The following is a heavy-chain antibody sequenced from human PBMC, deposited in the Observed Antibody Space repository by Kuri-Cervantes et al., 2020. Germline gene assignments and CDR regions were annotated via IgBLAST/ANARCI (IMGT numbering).Heavy chain of an antibody. V-gene: IGHV4-34*01. J-gene: IGHJ4*02. Sequence: SETLSLTCAVYGGSFSGYYWSRIRQPPGKGLEWIGEINHSGSTNYNPSLKSRVTISVDTSKNQFSLKLSSVTAADTAVYYCARGSIAAAGTSTFDYWGQGTLVTVSS. CDR1: GGSFSGYY. CDR3: ARGSIAAAGTSTFDY. D-gene: IGHD6-13*01. CDR2: INHSGST.